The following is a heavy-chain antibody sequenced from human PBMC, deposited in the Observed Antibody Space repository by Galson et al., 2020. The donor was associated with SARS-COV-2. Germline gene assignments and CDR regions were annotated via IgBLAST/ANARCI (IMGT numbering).Heavy chain of an antibody. CDR1: KFTFTSSV. D-gene: IGHD6-19*01. Sequence: GESLKISCAASKFTFTSSVMSWVRQAPGKGLEWVSVVYSGGTTFYADSVKGRFTVSRDNSKNTLFLQMNSLRPEDTAVYYCAKVGLAVLGYFDSWGQGTLVTVSS. CDR2: VYSGGTT. J-gene: IGHJ4*02. CDR3: AKVGLAVLGYFDS. V-gene: IGHV3-23*03.